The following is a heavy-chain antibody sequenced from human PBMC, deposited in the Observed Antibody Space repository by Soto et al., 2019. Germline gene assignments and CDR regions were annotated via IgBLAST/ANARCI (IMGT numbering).Heavy chain of an antibody. J-gene: IGHJ5*02. CDR3: TRHATYYDSGRYIGDWFDL. D-gene: IGHD3-22*01. CDR1: WESVPSNSAA. Sequence: SQALVLTCPISWESVPSNSAAFTWIRQSPSRGLEWLGRTYYRSKWYNDYAVSVKSRITINPDTSKNQSPLQMNRLKSEDTAVYYCTRHATYYDSGRYIGDWFDLWGQGTLVTVSS. V-gene: IGHV6-1*01. CDR2: TYYRSKWYN.